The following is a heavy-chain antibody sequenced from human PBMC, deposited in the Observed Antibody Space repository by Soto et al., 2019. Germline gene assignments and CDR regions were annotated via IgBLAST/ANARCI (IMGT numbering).Heavy chain of an antibody. D-gene: IGHD3-22*01. J-gene: IGHJ4*03. V-gene: IGHV1-3*01. CDR1: GYTFTSYA. Sequence: ASVKVSCKASGYTFTSYAMHWVRQAPGQRLEWMGWINAGNGNTKYSQKFQGRVTITRDTSASTAYMELSSLRSEDTAVYYCAYTPLAYYYDSSGYGRIDYWGQGTTVTVSS. CDR3: AYTPLAYYYDSSGYGRIDY. CDR2: INAGNGNT.